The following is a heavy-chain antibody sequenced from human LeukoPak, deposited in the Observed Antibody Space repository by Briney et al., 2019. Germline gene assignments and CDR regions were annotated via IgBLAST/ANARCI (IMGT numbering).Heavy chain of an antibody. CDR2: TYFRSKWYY. J-gene: IGHJ4*02. Sequence: SPTLALTCAISGESVRSDGAAWNWISYSPSTALQWLARTYFRSKWYYDYALAVKGRITINPDTSKNQFTLQLNSVTPEDTAVYFCARDPVGGSTIFDSWGQGTLVTVSS. D-gene: IGHD1-26*01. V-gene: IGHV6-1*01. CDR1: GESVRSDGAA. CDR3: ARDPVGGSTIFDS.